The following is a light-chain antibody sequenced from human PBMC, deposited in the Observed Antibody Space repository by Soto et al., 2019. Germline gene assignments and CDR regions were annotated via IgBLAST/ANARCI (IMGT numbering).Light chain of an antibody. Sequence: EIVMTQSPATLSVSRVERATLSCSASQSVSSSYLAWYQQKPGQAPRLLIYGASNRATGIPDRFSGSGSGTDFTLTISRLEPEDFAVYYCQQYGSSPRTFGQGTKVDIK. CDR3: QQYGSSPRT. CDR1: QSVSSSY. J-gene: IGKJ1*01. V-gene: IGKV3-20*01. CDR2: GAS.